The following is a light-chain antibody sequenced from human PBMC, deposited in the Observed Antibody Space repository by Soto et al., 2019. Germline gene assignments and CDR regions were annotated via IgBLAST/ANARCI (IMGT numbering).Light chain of an antibody. V-gene: IGKV4-1*01. J-gene: IGKJ1*01. CDR1: QSVLYSSNNKNN. CDR2: WAS. Sequence: DIVMTQSPDSLAVSLGERASINCKSSQSVLYSSNNKNNLAWYQQKPGQPPKLLIYWASTRESGVPDRFSGSGSGTDFTLTISGLQAEDVAVYYCQQYYSAPETF. CDR3: QQYYSAPET.